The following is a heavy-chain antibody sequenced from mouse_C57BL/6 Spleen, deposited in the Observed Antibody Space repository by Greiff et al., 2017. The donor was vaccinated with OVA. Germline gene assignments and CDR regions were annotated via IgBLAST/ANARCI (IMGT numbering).Heavy chain of an antibody. CDR1: GYTFTSYW. Sequence: QVQLKQPGAELVRPGSSVKLSCKASGYTFTSYWMHWVKQRPIQGLEWIGNIDPSDSETHYNQKFKDKATLTVDKSSSTAYMQLSRLTSEDSAVYCCARGGYYFDYWGQGTTLTVSS. CDR2: IDPSDSET. J-gene: IGHJ2*01. CDR3: ARGGYYFDY. V-gene: IGHV1-52*01.